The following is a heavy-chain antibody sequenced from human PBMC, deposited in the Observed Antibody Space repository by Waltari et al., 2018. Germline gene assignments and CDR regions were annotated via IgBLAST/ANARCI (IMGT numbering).Heavy chain of an antibody. CDR2: MSYDGSDQ. V-gene: IGHV3-30*01. D-gene: IGHD3-16*01. J-gene: IGHJ4*02. Sequence: QVQLVESGGGVVQPGRSLRLPCADSGSTVSSYGMHWVRQAPGKGPEWVAVMSYDGSDQNYADSVKGRFTISRDNTKNTLYLQMNSLRAEDTAVYYCARGGEGPYFDYWGQGALVTVSS. CDR3: ARGGEGPYFDY. CDR1: GSTVSSYG.